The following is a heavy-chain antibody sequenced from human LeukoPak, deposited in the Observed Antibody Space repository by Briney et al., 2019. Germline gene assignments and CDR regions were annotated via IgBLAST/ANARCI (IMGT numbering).Heavy chain of an antibody. CDR1: GFIFNNYA. D-gene: IGHD5-12*01. Sequence: PGGSLRLSCAASGFIFNNYAMSWVRQAPGKGLEWVSAISGSGSSTYYADSVKGRFTISRDNSKDTLYLQMNSLRVEDTAVYYCAKARGYSYAIDFDSWGQGILVTVSS. CDR2: ISGSGSST. J-gene: IGHJ4*02. CDR3: AKARGYSYAIDFDS. V-gene: IGHV3-23*01.